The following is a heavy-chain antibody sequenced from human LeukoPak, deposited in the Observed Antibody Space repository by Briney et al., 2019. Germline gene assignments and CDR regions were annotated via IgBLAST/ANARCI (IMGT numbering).Heavy chain of an antibody. CDR1: GYTFTSYY. D-gene: IGHD4-17*01. CDR2: INPSGGST. Sequence: ASVKVSCKASGYTFTSYYMHWVRQAPGQGLEWMGIINPSGGSTSYAQKFQGRVTMTRDTSTSTVYMELSSLRSEDTAVYYCARGYYGDYMPAGYFQHWGQGTLVTVSS. CDR3: ARGYYGDYMPAGYFQH. J-gene: IGHJ1*01. V-gene: IGHV1-46*01.